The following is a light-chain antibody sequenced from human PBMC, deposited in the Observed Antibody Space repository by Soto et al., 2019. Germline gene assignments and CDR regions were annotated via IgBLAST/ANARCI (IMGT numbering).Light chain of an antibody. J-gene: IGKJ4*01. V-gene: IGKV1-39*01. CDR2: GAS. Sequence: DIQMTHSPSSLSASVGDRVTITCRASQSISKYLNWYQHKPGEAPKLLIYGASTLQRGVPSRFSGGGSGTDFTLTISSLQPEDFATYYCQQTYTSPLTFGGGNTVE. CDR3: QQTYTSPLT. CDR1: QSISKY.